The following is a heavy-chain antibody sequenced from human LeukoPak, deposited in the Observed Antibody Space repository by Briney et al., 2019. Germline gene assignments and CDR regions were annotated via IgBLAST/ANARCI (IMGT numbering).Heavy chain of an antibody. V-gene: IGHV3-23*01. D-gene: IGHD6-19*01. CDR1: GIAFSDSA. CDR2: ITDSYNT. Sequence: PGGSLRLSCAASGIAFSDSAMYWVRQAPGKGLECVSVITDSYNTHYGDSVKGRFTVSRDNSRKTLFLQMNSLRVDDTALYYCVKGACSSGCSGNHWGQGTRVIVSS. J-gene: IGHJ5*02. CDR3: VKGACSSGCSGNH.